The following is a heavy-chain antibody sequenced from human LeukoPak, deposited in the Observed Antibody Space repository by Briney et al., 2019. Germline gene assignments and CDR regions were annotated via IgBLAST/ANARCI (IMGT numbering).Heavy chain of an antibody. D-gene: IGHD5-18*01. Sequence: HPGGSLRLSCAASGFTFSSYAMHWVRQAPGKGLEWVAVISYDGSNKYYADSVKGRFTISRDNSKNTLYLQMNSLRAEDTAVYYCARDTAMVTYYYYGMDVWAKGPRSSSP. CDR2: ISYDGSNK. V-gene: IGHV3-30*04. CDR1: GFTFSSYA. J-gene: IGHJ6*02. CDR3: ARDTAMVTYYYYGMDV.